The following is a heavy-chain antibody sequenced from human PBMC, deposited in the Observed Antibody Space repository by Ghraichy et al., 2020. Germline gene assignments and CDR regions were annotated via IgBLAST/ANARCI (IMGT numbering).Heavy chain of an antibody. J-gene: IGHJ3*02. CDR2: IYTSGST. D-gene: IGHD3-16*02. CDR3: AREGWGITFGGVIVSGAFDI. Sequence: SETLSLPCTVSGGSISSYYWSWIRQPAGKGLEWIGRIYTSGSTNYNPSLKSRVTMSVDTSKNQFSLKLSSVTAADTAVYYCAREGWGITFGGVIVSGAFDIWGQGTMVTVSS. CDR1: GGSISSYY. V-gene: IGHV4-4*07.